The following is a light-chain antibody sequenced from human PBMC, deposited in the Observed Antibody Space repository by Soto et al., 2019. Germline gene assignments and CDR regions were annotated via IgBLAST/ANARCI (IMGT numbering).Light chain of an antibody. CDR1: QTVSSN. J-gene: IGKJ1*01. Sequence: VVLTQSPATLSLSPGERATLSCRASQTVSSNLAWYQQKPGQAPRLLIYEASNRATGIPARFSGSGSGTDFTLTISSLEPEDFAFYYCQHRSKWPPWTFGQGTKVDIK. CDR3: QHRSKWPPWT. CDR2: EAS. V-gene: IGKV3-11*01.